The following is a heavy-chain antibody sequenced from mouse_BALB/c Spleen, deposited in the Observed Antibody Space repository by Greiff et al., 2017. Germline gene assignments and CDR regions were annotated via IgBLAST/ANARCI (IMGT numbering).Heavy chain of an antibody. J-gene: IGHJ3*01. V-gene: IGHV5-12-2*01. CDR2: ISNGGGST. Sequence: EVQRVESGGGLVQPGGSLKLSCAASGFTFSSYTMSWVRQTPEKRLEWVAYISNGGGSTYYPDTVKGRFTISRDNAKNTLYLQMSSLKSEDTAMYYCARHETYYGNSWFAYWGQGTLVTVSA. CDR1: GFTFSSYT. D-gene: IGHD2-10*01. CDR3: ARHETYYGNSWFAY.